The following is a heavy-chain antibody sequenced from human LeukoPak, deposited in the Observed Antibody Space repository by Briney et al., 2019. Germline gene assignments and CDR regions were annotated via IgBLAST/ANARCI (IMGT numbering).Heavy chain of an antibody. CDR2: ISSSGSTI. Sequence: GGSLRPSCAASGFTFSDYYMSWIRQAPGKGLEWVSYISSSGSTIYYADSVKGRFTISRDNAKNSLYLQMNSLRAEDTAVYYCAGGQTGYYYYYYYMDVWGKGTTVTVSS. D-gene: IGHD3-9*01. CDR3: AGGQTGYYYYYYYMDV. CDR1: GFTFSDYY. J-gene: IGHJ6*03. V-gene: IGHV3-11*01.